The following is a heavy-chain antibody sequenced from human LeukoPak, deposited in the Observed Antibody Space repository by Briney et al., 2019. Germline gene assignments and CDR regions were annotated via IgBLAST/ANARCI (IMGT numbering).Heavy chain of an antibody. J-gene: IGHJ3*02. CDR2: IIPIFGTA. D-gene: IGHD6-25*01. CDR1: GGTFSSYA. CDR3: ARGPTGEAAAPTAPRDAFDI. Sequence: GASVKVSCKASGGTFSSYATSWVRQAPGQGLEWMGGIIPIFGTANYAQKFQGRVTITADESTSTAYMELSSLRSEDTAVYYCARGPTGEAAAPTAPRDAFDIWGQGTMVTVSS. V-gene: IGHV1-69*13.